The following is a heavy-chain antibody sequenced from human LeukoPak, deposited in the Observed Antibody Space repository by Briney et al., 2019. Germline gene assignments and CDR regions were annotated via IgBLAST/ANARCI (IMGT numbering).Heavy chain of an antibody. J-gene: IGHJ5*02. D-gene: IGHD2-2*01. CDR3: AKDIVVVPAANNWFDP. CDR1: GFTFSSYW. Sequence: GGSLRLSCEVSGFTFSSYWMNWVRQAPGKGLEWVANIKQDGSDRYYVDSVKGRFTISRDNAKNSLYLQMNSLRAEDTAVYYCAKDIVVVPAANNWFDPWGQGTLVTVSS. V-gene: IGHV3-7*03. CDR2: IKQDGSDR.